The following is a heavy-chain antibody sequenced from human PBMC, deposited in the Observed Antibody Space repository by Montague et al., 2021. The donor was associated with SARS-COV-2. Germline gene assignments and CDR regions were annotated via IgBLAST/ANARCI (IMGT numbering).Heavy chain of an antibody. CDR2: IDTSGGT. CDR3: ARHRPESGTISPGVLGLFVTVKLSASGMDV. Sequence: TLSLTCTVSGASITSGNNFWTWMRQAAGRGLEWIGQIDTSGGTIYNPSLKTRVNILSDTSKNQFSLKLTSVTAADTAVYYCARHRPESGTISPGVLGLFVTVKLSASGMDVWGQGTTVTVSS. V-gene: IGHV4-61*09. CDR1: GASITSGNNF. D-gene: IGHD3-16*01. J-gene: IGHJ6*02.